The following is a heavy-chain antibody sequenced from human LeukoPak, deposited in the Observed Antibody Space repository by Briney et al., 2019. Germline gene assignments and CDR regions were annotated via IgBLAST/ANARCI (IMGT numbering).Heavy chain of an antibody. D-gene: IGHD2-21*01. CDR1: GFTFDDYT. CDR2: ISWDGGST. J-gene: IGHJ4*02. V-gene: IGHV3-43*01. Sequence: GGSLRLSCAASGFTFDDYTMHWVRQAPGKGLEWVSLISWDGGSTYYADSVKGRFTISRDNAKSSLYLQMNSLRAEDTAVYYCARIPADYWGQGILVTVSS. CDR3: ARIPADY.